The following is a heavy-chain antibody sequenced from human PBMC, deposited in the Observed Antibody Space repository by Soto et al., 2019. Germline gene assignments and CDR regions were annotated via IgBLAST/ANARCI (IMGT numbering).Heavy chain of an antibody. J-gene: IGHJ5*02. V-gene: IGHV1-46*01. Sequence: QVQLVQSGAEVKKPGASVKVSCKASGYTFTSYYMHWVRQAPGQGLEWMGIINPSGGSTSYTQKFQGSVTMTRDTSTSTVYMELSSLRSEDTAVYYCARGRPGGSYRPSVFWFDPWGQGTLVTVSS. CDR1: GYTFTSYY. CDR2: INPSGGST. CDR3: ARGRPGGSYRPSVFWFDP. D-gene: IGHD1-26*01.